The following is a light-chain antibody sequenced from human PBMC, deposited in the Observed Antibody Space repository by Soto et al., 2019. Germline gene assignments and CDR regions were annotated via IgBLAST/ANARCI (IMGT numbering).Light chain of an antibody. CDR3: SSYTSVNLYV. CDR2: DVT. Sequence: SALTQPAPVSGSPGQSIAISCTGTSSVVGTYNLVSWYQQHPGKAPKLIIFDVTTRPSGVSNRFFGSKSGNTASLTIAGLQPADEADYFCSSYTSVNLYVFGTGTKVTVL. V-gene: IGLV2-14*02. J-gene: IGLJ1*01. CDR1: SSVVGTYNL.